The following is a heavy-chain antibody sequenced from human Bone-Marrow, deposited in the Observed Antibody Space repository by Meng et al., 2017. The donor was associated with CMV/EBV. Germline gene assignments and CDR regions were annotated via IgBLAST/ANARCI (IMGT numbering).Heavy chain of an antibody. Sequence: GGSLRLSCAASGFTFSTYSMNWVRQAPGKGLEWVSSITSSSRYIYYADSVKGRFTISRDNAENSLYLQMNSLRAEDTAMYYCARVRCYDSSGTPGDVDCWGQGTLVTVSS. CDR1: GFTFSTYS. V-gene: IGHV3-21*01. D-gene: IGHD3-22*01. J-gene: IGHJ4*02. CDR2: ITSSSRYI. CDR3: ARVRCYDSSGTPGDVDC.